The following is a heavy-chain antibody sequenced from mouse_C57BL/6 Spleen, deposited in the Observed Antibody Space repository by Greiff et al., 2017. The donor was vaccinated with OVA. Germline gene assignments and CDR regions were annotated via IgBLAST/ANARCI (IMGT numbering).Heavy chain of an antibody. D-gene: IGHD2-2*01. V-gene: IGHV1-55*01. CDR3: ARDGGLRRGYYFDY. CDR2: IYPGSGST. CDR1: GYTFTSYW. J-gene: IGHJ2*01. Sequence: VQLQQSGAELVKPGASVKMSCKASGYTFTSYWITWVKQRPGQGLEWIGDIYPGSGSTNYNEKFKSKATLTVDTSSSTAYMQLSSLTSEDSAVYYCARDGGLRRGYYFDYWGQGTTHTVSS.